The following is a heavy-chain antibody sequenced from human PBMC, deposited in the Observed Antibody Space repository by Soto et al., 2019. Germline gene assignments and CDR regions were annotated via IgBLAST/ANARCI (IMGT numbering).Heavy chain of an antibody. J-gene: IGHJ3*02. Sequence: QVQLEESGGGVVQSGRSLRLSCAASGFTFNFFSLHWVRQAPGKGLEWVAVISDVGSNKYYADFVKGRFTIRRDNSKNTLYLEMNILRTEDAAVYYCASYSNKYFCSRRSGFDIWGQGTMVTVSS. CDR3: ASYSNKYFCSRRSGFDI. V-gene: IGHV3-30-3*01. CDR1: GFTFNFFS. D-gene: IGHD2-21*01. CDR2: ISDVGSNK.